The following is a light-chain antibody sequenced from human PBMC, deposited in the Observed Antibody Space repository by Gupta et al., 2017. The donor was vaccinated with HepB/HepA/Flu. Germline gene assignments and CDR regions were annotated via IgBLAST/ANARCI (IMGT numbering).Light chain of an antibody. Sequence: DIQMTQSPSSLSASVGDRVTLTCRASQTIRRYLNWYQQKPGKAPNLLIYGASTLQTGVPSRFSGSGAGTDFTLTISRLQPEDFAIYYWQQSYTLNTFGGGTKVVIK. CDR3: QQSYTLNT. V-gene: IGKV1-39*01. J-gene: IGKJ4*01. CDR1: QTIRRY. CDR2: GAS.